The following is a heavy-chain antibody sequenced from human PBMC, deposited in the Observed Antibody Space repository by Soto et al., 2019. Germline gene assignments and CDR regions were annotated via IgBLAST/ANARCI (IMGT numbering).Heavy chain of an antibody. CDR3: ARDLGNGDYYYCGMDV. V-gene: IGHV1-18*04. J-gene: IGHJ6*02. Sequence: RASVKVSCKASGYTFTSYGISWVRQAPGKGLEWMGWTSAYNGNTNYAQKLQGRVTMTTDTSTSTAYMELRSLRSDDTAVYYCARDLGNGDYYYCGMDVWGQGATVTVSS. D-gene: IGHD2-8*01. CDR2: TSAYNGNT. CDR1: GYTFTSYG.